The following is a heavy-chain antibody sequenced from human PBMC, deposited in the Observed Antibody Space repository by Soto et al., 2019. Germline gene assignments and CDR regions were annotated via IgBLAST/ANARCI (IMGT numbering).Heavy chain of an antibody. CDR1: GFTFSSYG. CDR2: ISYDRSNK. Sequence: GGSLRLSCAASGFTFSSYGMHWVRQAPGKGLEWVAVISYDRSNKYYADSVKGRFTISRDNSKNSLYLQMNSLRAEDTAVYYCARGRPDGDILTGKYLRGPTFDYWGQGTLVTVSS. J-gene: IGHJ4*02. CDR3: ARGRPDGDILTGKYLRGPTFDY. V-gene: IGHV3-30*03. D-gene: IGHD3-9*01.